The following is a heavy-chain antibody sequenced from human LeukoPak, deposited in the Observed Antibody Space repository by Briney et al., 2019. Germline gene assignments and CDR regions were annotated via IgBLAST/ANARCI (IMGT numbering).Heavy chain of an antibody. D-gene: IGHD3-22*01. V-gene: IGHV1-2*02. CDR2: INPNSGGT. CDR1: GDTFTGYY. CDR3: ARDPDYYDSSGYYRGDAFDI. J-gene: IGHJ3*02. Sequence: ASAKVSCHVSGDTFTGYYMHWVRQAPGQGLEGMGWINPNSGGTTYAQKFQGRVTMTRDTSISTAYMELSMLRPDDTAVYYCARDPDYYDSSGYYRGDAFDIWGQGTMVTVSS.